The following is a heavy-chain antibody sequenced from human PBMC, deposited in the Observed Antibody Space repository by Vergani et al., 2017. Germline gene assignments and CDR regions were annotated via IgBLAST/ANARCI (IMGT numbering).Heavy chain of an antibody. CDR3: ARSGYCTDGVCYMTYYYYMDV. CDR1: GFTLSSHA. V-gene: IGHV3-33*01. CDR2: IWYDGSKE. J-gene: IGHJ6*03. Sequence: QVQLVESGGGVVQPGWSLRLSCAASGFTLSSHAMHWVRQAPGQGLEWVAFIWYDGSKEYYADSVKGRFTISRDNSKNTLYLQMNSLRDADTAVYYCARSGYCTDGVCYMTYYYYMDVWGKGTAVTVSS. D-gene: IGHD2-8*01.